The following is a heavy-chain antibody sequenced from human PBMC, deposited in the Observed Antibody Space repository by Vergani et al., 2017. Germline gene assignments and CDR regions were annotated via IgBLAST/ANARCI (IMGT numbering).Heavy chain of an antibody. J-gene: IGHJ4*02. D-gene: IGHD6-13*01. V-gene: IGHV3-7*03. CDR1: GFTFSSYW. CDR3: ARWTIGERIAAAGPFDY. CDR2: IKQDGSEK. Sequence: EVQLVESGGGLVQPGGSLRLSCAASGFTFSSYWMSWVRQAPGKGLEWVANIKQDGSEKYYVDSVKGRFTISRDNAKNSLYLQMNSLRAEDTAVYYCARWTIGERIAAAGPFDYWGQGTLVTVSS.